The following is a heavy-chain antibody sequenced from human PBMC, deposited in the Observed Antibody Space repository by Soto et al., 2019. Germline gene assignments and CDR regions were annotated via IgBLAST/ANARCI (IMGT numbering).Heavy chain of an antibody. V-gene: IGHV4-31*03. CDR1: GGSISSGGYY. J-gene: IGHJ3*02. Sequence: SETLSLTCTVSGGSISSGGYYWSWIRQHPGKGLEWIGYIYYSGSTYYNPSLKSRVTISVDTSKNQFSLKLSSVTAADTAVYYCARDRGGLRSYDSSGDAFDIWGQGTMVTVSS. CDR2: IYYSGST. CDR3: ARDRGGLRSYDSSGDAFDI. D-gene: IGHD3-22*01.